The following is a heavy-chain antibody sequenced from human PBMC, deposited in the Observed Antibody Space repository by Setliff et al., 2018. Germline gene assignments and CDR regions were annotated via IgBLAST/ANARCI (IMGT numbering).Heavy chain of an antibody. CDR3: VRDRWKVVVNRGDDAFDL. J-gene: IGHJ3*01. CDR2: IKQDGSEK. V-gene: IGHV3-7*01. CDR1: GGSISSSNW. Sequence: ETLSLTCAVSGGSISSSNWWSWVRQPPGKGLEWVANIKQDGSEKYYVDSVKGRFSISRDNAKNSLDLQMDSLRAEDTAVYYCVRDRWKVVVNRGDDAFDLWGQGTMVTVSS. D-gene: IGHD2-15*01.